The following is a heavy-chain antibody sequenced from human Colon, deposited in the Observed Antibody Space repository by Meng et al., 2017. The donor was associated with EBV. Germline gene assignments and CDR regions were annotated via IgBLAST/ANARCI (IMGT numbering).Heavy chain of an antibody. V-gene: IGHV1-46*01. D-gene: IGHD5-24*01. CDR1: GYTFTSYY. CDR2: INPSGGST. CDR3: ARSPLDGYNYHFDY. J-gene: IGHJ4*02. Sequence: HVQLVQSGHEVNKPRASRKGSCKASGYTFTSYYIHWVRQAPGQGLEWMGVINPSGGSTTYSQKFQGRLTMTRDTSTSAVYMELSSLRSEDTAIYYCARSPLDGYNYHFDYWGQGTLVTVSS.